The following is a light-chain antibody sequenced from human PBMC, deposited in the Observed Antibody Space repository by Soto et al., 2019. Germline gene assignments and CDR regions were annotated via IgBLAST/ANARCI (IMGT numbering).Light chain of an antibody. Sequence: QSVLTQPASVSGSPGQSITMSCSGTSEDVGGYKYVSWYQHHPGKAPKLLIYEVTNRPSGLSDRFSGSKSGNTASLTISGLQAEDEADYYCSSYTSSNTLVFGTGTKVTVL. J-gene: IGLJ1*01. CDR1: SEDVGGYKY. V-gene: IGLV2-14*01. CDR3: SSYTSSNTLV. CDR2: EVT.